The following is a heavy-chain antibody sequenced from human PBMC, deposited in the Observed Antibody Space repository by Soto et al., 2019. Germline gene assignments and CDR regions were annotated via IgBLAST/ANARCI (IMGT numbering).Heavy chain of an antibody. V-gene: IGHV5-51*01. Sequence: GESLKISCNASGYSFTIYCIALVRQMPGKGLEWMGIIYPGDSDTRYSPSFQGQVTISADRSISTAYLHWSSLKASDTAMYYCAREGGYCSSTSCQGIDYWGQGTLVTVSS. CDR1: GYSFTIYC. CDR2: IYPGDSDT. J-gene: IGHJ4*02. CDR3: AREGGYCSSTSCQGIDY. D-gene: IGHD2-2*01.